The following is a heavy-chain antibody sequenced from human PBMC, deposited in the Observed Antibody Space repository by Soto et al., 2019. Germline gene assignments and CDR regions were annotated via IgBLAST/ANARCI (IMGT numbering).Heavy chain of an antibody. J-gene: IGHJ5*02. V-gene: IGHV4-39*01. CDR3: ARQLGITVVRGLMDWFDP. CDR2: FYYSGST. CDR1: GGSISSGTYY. Sequence: KPSETLSLTCTVSGGSISSGTYYWGWIRQPPGKGLEWIGSFYYSGSTYYNPSLKSRVTIAVDTSKILFSLKLSSVTAADTALYYCARQLGITVVRGLMDWFDPWGRGTLVTVSS. D-gene: IGHD3-10*01.